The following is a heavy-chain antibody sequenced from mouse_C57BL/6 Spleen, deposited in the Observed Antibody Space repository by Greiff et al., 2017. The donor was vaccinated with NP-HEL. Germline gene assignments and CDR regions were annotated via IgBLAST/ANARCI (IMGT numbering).Heavy chain of an antibody. CDR2: INPNNGGT. CDR1: GYTFTDYY. J-gene: IGHJ3*01. V-gene: IGHV1-26*01. CDR3: ARERGLDWFAD. Sequence: EVQLQQSGPELVKPGASVKISCKASGYTFTDYYMNWVKQSHGKSLEWIGDINPNNGGTSYNQKFKGKATLTVDKSSSTAYMELRSLTSEDSAVYYCARERGLDWFADWGQGTLVTVSA. D-gene: IGHD2-4*01.